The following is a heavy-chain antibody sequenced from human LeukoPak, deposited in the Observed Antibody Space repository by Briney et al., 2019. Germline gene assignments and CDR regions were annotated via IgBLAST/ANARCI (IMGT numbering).Heavy chain of an antibody. CDR1: GGSISSSSYY. J-gene: IGHJ3*02. CDR3: ARRFSSSWFDDAFDI. Sequence: SETLSLTCTVSGGSISSSSYYWGWIRQPPRKGLEWIGSIYYSGSTYYNPSLKSRVTISVDTSKNQFSLKLSSVTAADTAVYYCARRFSSSWFDDAFDIWGQGTMVTVSS. CDR2: IYYSGST. D-gene: IGHD6-13*01. V-gene: IGHV4-39*01.